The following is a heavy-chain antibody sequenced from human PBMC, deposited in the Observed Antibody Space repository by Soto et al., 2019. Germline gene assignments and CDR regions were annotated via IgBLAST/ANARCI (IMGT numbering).Heavy chain of an antibody. D-gene: IGHD1-1*01. J-gene: IGHJ4*02. CDR3: AAWSRSHWFDY. CDR1: GLTIDTYW. V-gene: IGHV3-7*05. CDR2: IKYDDSQK. Sequence: EVQLVESGGDSVQPGGSLRLSCLVSGLTIDTYWMGWVRQFQAKGLEWVANIKYDDSQKPYMDSVEGRFPISRDNAKNTLFLQMNRLRVEDTAVYSCAAWSRSHWFDYWGRGTLVTVSS.